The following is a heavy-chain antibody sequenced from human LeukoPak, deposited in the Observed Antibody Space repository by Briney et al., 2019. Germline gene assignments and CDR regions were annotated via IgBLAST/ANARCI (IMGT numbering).Heavy chain of an antibody. J-gene: IGHJ4*02. V-gene: IGHV3-53*01. CDR3: AGSQTLDY. Sequence: PGGSLRLSCAASGFTFDDYAMHWVRQAPGKGLEWVSVIYSGGSTYYADSVKGRFTISRDNSKNTLYLQMNSLRAEDTAVYYCAGSQTLDYWGQGTLVTVSS. CDR2: IYSGGST. CDR1: GFTFDDYA.